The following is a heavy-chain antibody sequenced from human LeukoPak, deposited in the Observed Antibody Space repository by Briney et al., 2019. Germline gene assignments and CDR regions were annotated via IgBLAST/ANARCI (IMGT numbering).Heavy chain of an antibody. CDR2: ISGSGGST. V-gene: IGHV3-23*01. Sequence: GGSLRLSCAASGFTFSSYGMSWVRQAPGKGLEWVSAISGSGGSTYYADSVKGRFTISRDNSKNTLYLQMNSLRAEDTAVYYCAKPNRLQYSGYDFDYWGQGTLVTVSS. CDR1: GFTFSSYG. D-gene: IGHD5-12*01. CDR3: AKPNRLQYSGYDFDY. J-gene: IGHJ4*02.